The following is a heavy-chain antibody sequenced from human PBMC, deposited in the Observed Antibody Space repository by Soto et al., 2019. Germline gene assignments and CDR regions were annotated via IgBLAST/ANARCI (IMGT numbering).Heavy chain of an antibody. J-gene: IGHJ5*02. CDR2: ISAYNGNT. Sequence: ASVKVSCKASGYTFTSYGISWVRQAPGQGLEWMGWISAYNGNTNYAQKLQGRVTMTTDTSTSTAYMELRSLRSDDTAVYYCARVVRIAVAGSSWFDPWGQGALVTVSS. D-gene: IGHD6-19*01. V-gene: IGHV1-18*01. CDR3: ARVVRIAVAGSSWFDP. CDR1: GYTFTSYG.